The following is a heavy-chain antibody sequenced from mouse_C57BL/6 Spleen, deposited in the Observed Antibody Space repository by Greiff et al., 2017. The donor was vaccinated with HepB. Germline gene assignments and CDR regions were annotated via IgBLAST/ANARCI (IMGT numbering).Heavy chain of an antibody. CDR2: IYPGSGST. CDR1: GYTFTSYW. Sequence: QVQLQQPGAELVKPGASVKMSCKASGYTFTSYWITWVKQRPGQGLEWIGDIYPGSGSTNYNEKFKSKATLTVDTSSSTAYMQLSSLTSEDSAVYYCARSYDYGSSPWYFDVWGTGTTVTVSS. J-gene: IGHJ1*03. D-gene: IGHD1-1*01. CDR3: ARSYDYGSSPWYFDV. V-gene: IGHV1-55*01.